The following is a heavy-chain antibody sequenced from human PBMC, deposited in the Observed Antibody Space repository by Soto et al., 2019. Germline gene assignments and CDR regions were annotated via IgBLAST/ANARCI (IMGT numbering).Heavy chain of an antibody. CDR1: GGTFSSYA. D-gene: IGHD6-19*01. CDR3: ATELPKSYSSGWYGVYGMDV. V-gene: IGHV1-69*06. CDR2: IIPIFGTA. Sequence: GASVKFSCKASGGTFSSYAISWVRQAPGQGLEWMGWIIPIFGTANYAQKFQGRVTITADKSTSTAYMELSSLRSEDTAVYYCATELPKSYSSGWYGVYGMDVWGQGTTVTVSS. J-gene: IGHJ6*02.